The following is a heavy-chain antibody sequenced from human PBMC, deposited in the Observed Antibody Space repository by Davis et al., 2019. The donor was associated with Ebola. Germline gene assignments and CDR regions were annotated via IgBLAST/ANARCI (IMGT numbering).Heavy chain of an antibody. CDR1: GFTFSSYA. Sequence: AGSLRLSCAASGFTFSSYAMHCVRQAPGKGLEWVAVISYDGSNKYYADSVKGRFTISRDNSKNTLYLQMTSLRAEDTAVYYCAKERSCGLPHHYYYYYGMDVWGQGTTVTVSS. CDR3: AKERSCGLPHHYYYYYGMDV. CDR2: ISYDGSNK. D-gene: IGHD3/OR15-3a*01. J-gene: IGHJ6*02. V-gene: IGHV3-30*04.